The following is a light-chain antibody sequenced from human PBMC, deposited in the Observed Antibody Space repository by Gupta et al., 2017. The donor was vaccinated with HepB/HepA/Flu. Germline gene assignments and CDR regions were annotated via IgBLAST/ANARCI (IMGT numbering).Light chain of an antibody. CDR2: GAS. CDR1: QTISSSY. V-gene: IGKV3-20*01. Sequence: EIVLTQSPGTLSLSPGERATLSCRASQTISSSYLAWYQQIPGQAPRLLIYGASSRTTGVPDRFSGSGSGTDFTLTISRLEPEDFAVYYCQQYGSAREATFGPGTKVEIK. J-gene: IGKJ3*01. CDR3: QQYGSAREAT.